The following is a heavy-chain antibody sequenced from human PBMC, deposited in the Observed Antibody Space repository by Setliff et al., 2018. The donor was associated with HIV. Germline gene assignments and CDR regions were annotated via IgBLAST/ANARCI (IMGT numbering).Heavy chain of an antibody. D-gene: IGHD2-21*02. CDR3: ARQGNIVVVTSFDY. Sequence: ALETLSLTCTVSGGSISTSNYYWGWVRQPPGKGLEWVGNVDYTGSTYYNPSLKSRVTISVDTSKNQFSLRLNSVTAADTAVYYCARQGNIVVVTSFDYWGQGTLVTVSS. CDR2: VDYTGST. CDR1: GGSISTSNYY. V-gene: IGHV4-39*07. J-gene: IGHJ4*02.